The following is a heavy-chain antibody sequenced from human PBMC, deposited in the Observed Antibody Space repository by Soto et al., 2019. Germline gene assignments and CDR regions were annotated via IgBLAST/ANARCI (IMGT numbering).Heavy chain of an antibody. V-gene: IGHV3-9*01. Sequence: EVQLVESGGGLVQHGRSLRRSCAASGFTFDNYAMHWVRQAPGKGLEWVTGIIWNSDTIGYADPVKGRFTISRDNAKNSLYLQMNSLRAADTAFYYCARALWSRASCPPESWGQGTLVTVAS. CDR3: ARALWSRASCPPES. CDR1: GFTFDNYA. J-gene: IGHJ5*02. CDR2: IIWNSDTI. D-gene: IGHD2-8*02.